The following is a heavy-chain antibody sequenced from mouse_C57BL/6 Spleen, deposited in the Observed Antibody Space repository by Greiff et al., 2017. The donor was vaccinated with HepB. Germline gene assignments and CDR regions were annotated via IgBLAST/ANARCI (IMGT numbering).Heavy chain of an antibody. Sequence: EVQLQQSGPELVKPGASVKISCKASGYTFTDYYMNWVKQSHGKSLEWIGDINPNNGGTSYNQKFKGKATLTVDKSSSTAYMELRSLTSEDSAVYYCARSTMVTTEFAYWGQGTLVTVSA. V-gene: IGHV1-26*01. CDR1: GYTFTDYY. D-gene: IGHD2-2*01. J-gene: IGHJ3*01. CDR2: INPNNGGT. CDR3: ARSTMVTTEFAY.